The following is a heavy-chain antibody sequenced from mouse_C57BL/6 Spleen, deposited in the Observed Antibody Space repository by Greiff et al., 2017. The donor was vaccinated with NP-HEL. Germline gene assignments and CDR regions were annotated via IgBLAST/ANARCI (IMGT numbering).Heavy chain of an antibody. D-gene: IGHD1-1*01. J-gene: IGHJ1*03. CDR2: IDPETGGT. CDR1: GYTFTDYE. Sequence: VQLQQSGAELVRPGASVTLSCKASGYTFTDYEMHWVKQTPVHGLEWIGAIDPETGGTAYNQKFKGKAILTADKSSSTAYMELRSLTSEDSAVYYCTLITTVVARYFDVWGTGTTVTVSS. V-gene: IGHV1-15*01. CDR3: TLITTVVARYFDV.